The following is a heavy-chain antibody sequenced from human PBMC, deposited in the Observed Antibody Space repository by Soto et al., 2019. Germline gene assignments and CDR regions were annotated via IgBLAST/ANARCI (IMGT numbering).Heavy chain of an antibody. CDR3: ARVGSSIAVRPFDY. CDR2: IVVGSGNT. Sequence: SVKVSCKASGFTFTSSAVQWVRQARGQRLEWIGWIVVGSGNTNYAQKFQERVTITRDMSTSTAYMELSSLRSEDTAVYYCARVGSSIAVRPFDYWGQGTLVTV. CDR1: GFTFTSSA. J-gene: IGHJ4*02. V-gene: IGHV1-58*01. D-gene: IGHD6-6*01.